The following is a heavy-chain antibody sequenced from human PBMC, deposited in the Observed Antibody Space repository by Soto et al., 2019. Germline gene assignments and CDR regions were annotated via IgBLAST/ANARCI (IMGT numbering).Heavy chain of an antibody. D-gene: IGHD3-22*01. CDR1: GFTSSSCS. CDR3: ARDGPAYYYDSSPVDY. V-gene: IGHV3-21*01. Sequence: GRSLRLSCAASGFTSSSCSMIWVRQVPGKGLEWVSSISSSSSYIYYADSVKGRFTISRDNAKNSLYLQMNSLRAEDTAVYYCARDGPAYYYDSSPVDYWGQGT. CDR2: ISSSSSYI. J-gene: IGHJ4*02.